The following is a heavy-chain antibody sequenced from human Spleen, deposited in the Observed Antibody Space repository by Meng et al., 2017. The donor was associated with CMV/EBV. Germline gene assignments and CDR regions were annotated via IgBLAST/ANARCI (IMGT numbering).Heavy chain of an antibody. D-gene: IGHD3-3*01. J-gene: IGHJ4*02. CDR2: VSADNGNT. CDR1: GYTFTSYY. Sequence: SGYTFTSYYRTWVRQAPGQGLEWMGWVSADNGNTNYAQKLQGRVTMTTDTSTSTAYMELRSLRSDDTAVYFCARSPFDFWGGFHRFDYWGQGTLVTVSS. V-gene: IGHV1-18*04. CDR3: ARSPFDFWGGFHRFDY.